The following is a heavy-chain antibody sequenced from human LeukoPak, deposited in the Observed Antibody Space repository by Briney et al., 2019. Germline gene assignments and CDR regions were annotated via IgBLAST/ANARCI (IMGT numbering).Heavy chain of an antibody. D-gene: IGHD3-10*01. V-gene: IGHV3-15*05. J-gene: IGHJ4*02. CDR1: GFTFTNAW. CDR3: ATGLGATMIRGVIVS. Sequence: GGSLRLSCAASGFTFTNAWMTWVRQAPGKGLEWVGRIKSKGDGETTDYASFVKGRFSMSRDDARATMFLQMYSLEAEDTAVYYCATGLGATMIRGVIVSWGQGALVTVSS. CDR2: IKSKGDGETT.